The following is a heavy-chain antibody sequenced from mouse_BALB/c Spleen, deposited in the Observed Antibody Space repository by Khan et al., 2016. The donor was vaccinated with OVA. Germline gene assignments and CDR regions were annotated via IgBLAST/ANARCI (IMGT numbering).Heavy chain of an antibody. Sequence: VQLQQSGAELVNPGASVNLSCKASGYTLTSYWMHWVKQRPGQGLEWIGEINPSNGRTNYNEKFKSKATLTVDKSSSTAYMQLSSPTSEDSVVYYCARLLINFDYWGQGTTLTVSS. CDR1: GYTLTSYW. CDR3: ARLLINFDY. V-gene: IGHV1S81*02. D-gene: IGHD2-1*01. CDR2: INPSNGRT. J-gene: IGHJ2*01.